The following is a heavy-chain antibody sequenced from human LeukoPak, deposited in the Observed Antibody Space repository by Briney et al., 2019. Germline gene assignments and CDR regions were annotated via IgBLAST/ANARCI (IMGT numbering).Heavy chain of an antibody. D-gene: IGHD6-19*01. CDR3: AKEEQWPLDPDAFDI. V-gene: IGHV3-23*01. CDR2: ISGSGGST. J-gene: IGHJ3*02. CDR1: GFTFSSYG. Sequence: GGSLRLSCAASGFTFSSYGMHWVRQAPGKGLEWVSAISGSGGSTYYADSVKGRFTISRDNSKNTLYLQMNSLRAEDTAVYYCAKEEQWPLDPDAFDIWGQGTMVTVSS.